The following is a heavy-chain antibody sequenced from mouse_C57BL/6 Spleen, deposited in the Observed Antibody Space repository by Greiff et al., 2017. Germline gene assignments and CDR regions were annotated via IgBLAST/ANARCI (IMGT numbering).Heavy chain of an antibody. D-gene: IGHD1-1*01. V-gene: IGHV1-81*01. CDR2: IYPRSGNT. Sequence: QVQLQQSGAELARPGASVKLSCKASGYTFTSYGISWVKQRTGQGLEWIGEIYPRSGNTYYNEKFKGKATLTADKSSSTAYVELRSLTSEDSAVYFCARGVLRSPFDYWGQGTTLTVSS. J-gene: IGHJ2*01. CDR1: GYTFTSYG. CDR3: ARGVLRSPFDY.